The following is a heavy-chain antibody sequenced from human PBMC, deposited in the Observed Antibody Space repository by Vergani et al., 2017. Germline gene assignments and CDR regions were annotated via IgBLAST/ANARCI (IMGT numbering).Heavy chain of an antibody. Sequence: EVQLLESGGDLVQPGGSLRLSCTASGFIFSTYAMSWVRQAPGKRLEWVSIIYSGGSTYYAESVKGRLTISRDNSDNTLYLQMNSLRTEDTAVYYCARQTGYSSGFDYWGQGTLVTVSS. CDR3: ARQTGYSSGFDY. D-gene: IGHD6-19*01. J-gene: IGHJ4*02. CDR1: GFIFSTYA. CDR2: IYSGGST. V-gene: IGHV3-66*02.